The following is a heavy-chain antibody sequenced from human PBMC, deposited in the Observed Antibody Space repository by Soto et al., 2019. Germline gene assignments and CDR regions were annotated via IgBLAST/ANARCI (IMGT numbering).Heavy chain of an antibody. V-gene: IGHV3-30*18. J-gene: IGHJ4*02. D-gene: IGHD6-6*01. Sequence: QVQLVESGGGVVQPGRSLRLSCAASGFTFSSYGMHWVRQAPGKGLEWVAVISYDGSNKYYADSVKGRFTISRDNSKNRLYLQMTSLRAEDTAVYYCAKDIHSIAARPWYFDYWGQGTLVTVSS. CDR3: AKDIHSIAARPWYFDY. CDR1: GFTFSSYG. CDR2: ISYDGSNK.